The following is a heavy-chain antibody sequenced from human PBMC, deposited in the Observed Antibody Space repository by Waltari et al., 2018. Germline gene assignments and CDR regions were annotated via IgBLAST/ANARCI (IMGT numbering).Heavy chain of an antibody. V-gene: IGHV3-21*01. CDR2: ISSSSSYI. CDR1: GFTFSSYS. CDR3: ARVWSGFGEFIDY. D-gene: IGHD3-10*01. J-gene: IGHJ4*02. Sequence: EVQLVESGGGLVKPGGSLRLSCAASGFTFSSYSMNCVRQAPGKGLEWVSSISSSSSYIYYADSVKGRFTISRDNAKNSLYLQMNSLRAEDTAVYYCARVWSGFGEFIDYWGQGTLVTVSS.